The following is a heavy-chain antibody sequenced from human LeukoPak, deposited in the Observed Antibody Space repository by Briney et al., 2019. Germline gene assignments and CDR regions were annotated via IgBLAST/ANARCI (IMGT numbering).Heavy chain of an antibody. V-gene: IGHV3-11*01. D-gene: IGHD6-19*01. J-gene: IGHJ5*02. CDR1: RFTFSDYY. CDR2: IGSSGSTI. Sequence: SGGSLRLSCAASRFTFSDYYMSWIRQAPGKGLEWVSYIGSSGSTIYYADSVKGRFTISRDNAKNSLYLQMNSLRAKDTAVYYCARATTGIAVAGGFFDPWGQGTLVTVSS. CDR3: ARATTGIAVAGGFFDP.